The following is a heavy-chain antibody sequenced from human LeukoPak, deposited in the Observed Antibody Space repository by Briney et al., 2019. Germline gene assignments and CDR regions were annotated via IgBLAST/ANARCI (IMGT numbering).Heavy chain of an antibody. CDR2: ITSAGRAI. V-gene: IGHV3-11*01. D-gene: IGHD5-12*01. CDR1: GFTFSDFY. J-gene: IGHJ4*02. CDR3: ASGIVATSGDF. Sequence: PGGSLRLSCAASGFTFSDFYMRWIRQAPGKGLEWVSYITSAGRAIYYADSVQGRFTISRDNARNSLYLQMNGLRAEDTAVYYCASGIVATSGDFWGQGTLVTVSS.